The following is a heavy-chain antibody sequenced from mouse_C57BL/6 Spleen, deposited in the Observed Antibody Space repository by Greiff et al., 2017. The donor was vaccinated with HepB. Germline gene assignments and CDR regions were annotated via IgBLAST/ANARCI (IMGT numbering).Heavy chain of an antibody. J-gene: IGHJ1*03. Sequence: EVQLVESGGDLVKPGGSLKLSCAASGFTFSSYGMSWVRPTPDKRLEWVATISSGGSYTYYPDSVKGRFTISRDNAKNTLYRQMSSLKSEDTAMYYCARITTVAHWYFGVWGTGTTVTVSS. CDR3: ARITTVAHWYFGV. CDR1: GFTFSSYG. V-gene: IGHV5-6*01. CDR2: ISSGGSYT. D-gene: IGHD1-1*01.